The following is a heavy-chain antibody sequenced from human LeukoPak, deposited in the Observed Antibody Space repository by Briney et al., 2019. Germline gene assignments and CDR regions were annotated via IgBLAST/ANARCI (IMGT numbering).Heavy chain of an antibody. CDR3: ASLGLGDSSGYYSDY. J-gene: IGHJ4*02. D-gene: IGHD3-22*01. V-gene: IGHV1-2*02. CDR2: INPNSGGT. Sequence: ASVKVSCKASGYTFTGYYMHWVRQAPGQGLEWMGWINPNSGGTNYAQKFQGRVTMTRDTSISTAYMELSRLRSDDTAVYHCASLGLGDSSGYYSDYWGQGTLVTVSS. CDR1: GYTFTGYY.